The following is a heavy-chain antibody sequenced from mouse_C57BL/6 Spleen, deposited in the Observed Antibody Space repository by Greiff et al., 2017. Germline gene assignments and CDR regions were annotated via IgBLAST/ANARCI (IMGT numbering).Heavy chain of an antibody. V-gene: IGHV1-74*01. CDR3: AIGEAYYSNHAGFAY. CDR2: IHPSDSDT. Sequence: QVQLQQPGAELVKPGASVKVSCKASGYTFTSYWMHWVKQRPGQGLEWIGRIHPSDSDTNYNQKFKGKATLTVDKSSSTAYMQLSSLTSEDSAVYYCAIGEAYYSNHAGFAYWGQGTLVTVSA. J-gene: IGHJ3*01. D-gene: IGHD2-5*01. CDR1: GYTFTSYW.